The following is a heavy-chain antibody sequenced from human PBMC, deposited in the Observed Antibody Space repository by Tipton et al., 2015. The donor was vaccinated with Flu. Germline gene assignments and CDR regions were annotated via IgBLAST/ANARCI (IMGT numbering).Heavy chain of an antibody. CDR1: GGSISSSSYY. V-gene: IGHV4-39*07. J-gene: IGHJ4*02. CDR2: IYYSGST. D-gene: IGHD3-10*01. CDR3: AGSIGFGYYFDY. Sequence: TLSLTCTVSGGSISSSSYYWGWIRQPPGKGLEWIGSIYYSGSTYYNPSLKSRVTISVDTSKNQFSLKLSSVTAAVTAVYYCAGSIGFGYYFDYWGQGTLVTVSS.